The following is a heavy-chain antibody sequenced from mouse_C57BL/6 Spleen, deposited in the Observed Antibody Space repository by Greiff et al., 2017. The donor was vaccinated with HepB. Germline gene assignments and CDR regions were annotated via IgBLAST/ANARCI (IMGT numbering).Heavy chain of an antibody. Sequence: EVQVVESEGGLVQPGSSMTLSCTASGFTFSDYYMAWVRQVPEKGLEWVANINYDGSSTYYLDSLKSRFIISRDNAKNILYLQMSSLKSEDTATYYCARDGDGYDYAMDYWGQGTSVTVSS. D-gene: IGHD2-2*01. V-gene: IGHV5-16*01. CDR1: GFTFSDYY. CDR2: INYDGSST. CDR3: ARDGDGYDYAMDY. J-gene: IGHJ4*01.